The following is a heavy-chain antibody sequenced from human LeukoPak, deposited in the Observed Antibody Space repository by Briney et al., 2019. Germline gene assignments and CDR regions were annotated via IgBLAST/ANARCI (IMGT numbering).Heavy chain of an antibody. CDR1: GGSISSYY. V-gene: IGHV4-59*12. CDR3: AGGYYYGSGSYSYMDV. D-gene: IGHD3-10*01. J-gene: IGHJ6*03. CDR2: IYYSGST. Sequence: SETLSLTCTVSGGSISSYYWSWIRQPPGKGLEWIGYIYYSGSTNYNPSLKSRVTMSVDTPKNQFSLNLSSVTAADTAVYYCAGGYYYGSGSYSYMDVWGKGTTVTISS.